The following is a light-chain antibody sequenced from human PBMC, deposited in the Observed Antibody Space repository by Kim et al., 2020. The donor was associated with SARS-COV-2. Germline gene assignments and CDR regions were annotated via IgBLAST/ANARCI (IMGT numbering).Light chain of an antibody. J-gene: IGLJ2*01. CDR2: DVS. CDR1: RNDIGSYKY. Sequence: QSALTQPASVSGSPGQSITISCSGTRNDIGSYKYVSWYQQHPGKVPQLVTYDVSSRPSGVSNRFSGSKSGYTASLTISGLQPEDEGDYYCTSYTTSTTLVFGGGTKVTVL. V-gene: IGLV2-14*03. CDR3: TSYTTSTTLV.